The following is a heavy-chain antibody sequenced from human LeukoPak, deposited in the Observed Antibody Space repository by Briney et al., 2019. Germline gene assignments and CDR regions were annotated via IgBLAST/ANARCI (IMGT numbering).Heavy chain of an antibody. CDR3: ARDDRGSLDY. CDR1: GGSISSYY. J-gene: IGHJ4*02. CDR2: IYYSGST. V-gene: IGHV4-59*01. Sequence: SETLSLTCTVSGGSISSYYWSWIRQPPGKGLEWIGYIYYSGSTNYNPSLKSRVTISVDTSKNRFSLKLSSVTAADTAVYYCARDDRGSLDYWGQGTLVTVSS. D-gene: IGHD3-10*01.